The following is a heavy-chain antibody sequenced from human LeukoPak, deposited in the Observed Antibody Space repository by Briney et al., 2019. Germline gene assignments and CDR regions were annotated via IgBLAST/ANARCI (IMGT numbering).Heavy chain of an antibody. CDR3: SRRHYFGSGVTDY. CDR2: IHPSNSET. CDR1: GYSFSDYW. V-gene: IGHV5-51*01. Sequence: GESLKISCKDSGYSFSDYWIGWARQMPGKGLEWMGIIHPSNSETQYSPSFQGQVTISADTSISTAYLQWTSLKASDAAMYYCSRRHYFGSGVTDYWGQGTLVTVSS. J-gene: IGHJ4*02. D-gene: IGHD3-10*01.